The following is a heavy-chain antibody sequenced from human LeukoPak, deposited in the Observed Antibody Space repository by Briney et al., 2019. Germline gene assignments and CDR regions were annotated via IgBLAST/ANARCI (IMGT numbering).Heavy chain of an antibody. CDR1: GFTFSSYG. J-gene: IGHJ4*02. Sequence: GGSLRLSCAASGFTFSSYGMHWVRQAPGKGLEWVAVISYDGSNKYYADSVKGRFTISRDNSKNTLYLQMNSLRAEDTAVNYCAKDNGIMVYAIPFDYWGQGTLVTVSS. D-gene: IGHD2-8*01. CDR2: ISYDGSNK. CDR3: AKDNGIMVYAIPFDY. V-gene: IGHV3-30*12.